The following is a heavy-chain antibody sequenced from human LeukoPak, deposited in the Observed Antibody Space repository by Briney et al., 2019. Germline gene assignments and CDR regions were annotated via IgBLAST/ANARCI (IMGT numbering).Heavy chain of an antibody. CDR2: IYNTGST. V-gene: IGHV4-59*01. J-gene: IGHJ6*03. CDR1: GGSISTYY. CDR3: ARLRGYSYGFYYYYMDV. D-gene: IGHD5-18*01. Sequence: SETLSLTCTVSGGSISTYYWNWIRQPPGKGLEWIGYIYNTGSTKYNPSLKSRVTISIDTSKNQFSLKLNSVTAADTAVYYCARLRGYSYGFYYYYMDVWGKGTTVTISS.